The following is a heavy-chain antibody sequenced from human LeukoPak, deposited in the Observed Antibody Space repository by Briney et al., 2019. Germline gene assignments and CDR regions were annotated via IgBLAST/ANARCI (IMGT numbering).Heavy chain of an antibody. Sequence: PGGSLRLSCAVSGFTVSSNYMSWVRQAPGKGLEWVSVIYSGGSTYYADSVKGRFTISRDNAKNSLYLQMNSLRAEDTALYYCARDGRNTAMADMDVWGKGTTVTVSS. CDR2: IYSGGST. CDR3: ARDGRNTAMADMDV. D-gene: IGHD5-18*01. V-gene: IGHV3-53*01. CDR1: GFTVSSNY. J-gene: IGHJ6*03.